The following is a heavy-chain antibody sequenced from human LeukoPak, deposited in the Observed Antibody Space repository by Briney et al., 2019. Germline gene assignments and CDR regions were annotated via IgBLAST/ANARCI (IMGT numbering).Heavy chain of an antibody. V-gene: IGHV4-39*02. D-gene: IGHD3-10*01. CDR3: ARDFGYYYGSGSYRH. Sequence: PSETLSLTCTVSGGYISGSSYHWGWIRQPPGKGLEWIGSINYSGSTYYNPSLESRVTMTTDTSTSTAYMELRSLRSDDTAVYYCARDFGYYYGSGSYRHWGQGTLVTVSS. CDR2: INYSGST. CDR1: GGYISGSSYH. J-gene: IGHJ4*02.